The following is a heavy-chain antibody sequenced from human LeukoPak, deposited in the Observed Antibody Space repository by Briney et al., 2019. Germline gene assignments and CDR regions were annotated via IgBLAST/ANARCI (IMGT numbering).Heavy chain of an antibody. CDR2: INPNSGGT. Sequence: ASVKVSCKASGYTFTGYYMHWVRRAPGQGLEWMGWINPNSGGTNYAQKFQGWVTMTRDTSISTAYMELSRLRSDDTAVHYCARGLSRDSSGYYGYWGQGTLVTVSS. D-gene: IGHD3-22*01. CDR1: GYTFTGYY. CDR3: ARGLSRDSSGYYGY. V-gene: IGHV1-2*04. J-gene: IGHJ4*02.